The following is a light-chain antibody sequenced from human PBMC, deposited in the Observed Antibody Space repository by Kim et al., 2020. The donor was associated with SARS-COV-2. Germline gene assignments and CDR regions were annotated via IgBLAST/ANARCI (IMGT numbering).Light chain of an antibody. CDR2: GAT. V-gene: IGKV1-16*01. Sequence: DIQMTQSPSSLSASVGDRVIITCRASQGISNKLAWFRQKPGEAPKSLIYGATTLQGGVPSRFSGAGSGSEFTLTISSLQPDDFAIYLCQQYNSHPITFGQGKRLEIK. CDR1: QGISNK. J-gene: IGKJ5*01. CDR3: QQYNSHPIT.